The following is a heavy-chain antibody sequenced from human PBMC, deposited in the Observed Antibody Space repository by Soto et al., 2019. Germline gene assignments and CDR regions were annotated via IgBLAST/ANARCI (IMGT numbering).Heavy chain of an antibody. V-gene: IGHV3-23*01. CDR1: GFPCGSYD. CDR3: AKATATGGGAFDF. D-gene: IGHD2-8*02. CDR2: ILVDGRT. Sequence: LMXYCASSGFPCGSYDMTWVRQAPGKGLEWVSTILVDGRTFYVDSVKGRFTISRDNSRNTVYLQMNSLTAGDTALYYCAKATATGGGAFDFCGQGTMVTVSS. J-gene: IGHJ3*01.